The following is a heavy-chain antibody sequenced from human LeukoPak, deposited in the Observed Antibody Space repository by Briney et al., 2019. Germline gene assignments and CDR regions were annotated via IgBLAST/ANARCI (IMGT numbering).Heavy chain of an antibody. CDR1: GDSINNSDNY. D-gene: IGHD6-19*01. CDR2: IYYSGST. J-gene: IGHJ4*02. V-gene: IGHV4-39*01. Sequence: SETLSLTCTVSGDSINNSDNYWGWIRRPPGKGLEWIGSIYYSGSTYYNPSLKSRVTISVDTSKNQFSLKLSSVTAADTAVYYCARQGVLSGWYLINYWGQGTLVTVSS. CDR3: ARQGVLSGWYLINY.